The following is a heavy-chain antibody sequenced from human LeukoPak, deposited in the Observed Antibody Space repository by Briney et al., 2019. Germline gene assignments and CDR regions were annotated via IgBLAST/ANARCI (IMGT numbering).Heavy chain of an antibody. J-gene: IGHJ6*02. CDR2: INHSGST. CDR3: ARASIAAHYGMDV. D-gene: IGHD6-6*01. Sequence: SETLSLTCAVYGGSFSGYYWSWIRQPPGKGLEWIGEINHSGSTNYNPSLKSRVTVSVDTSKNQFSLKLSSVTAADTAVYYCARASIAAHYGMDVWGQGTTVTVSS. V-gene: IGHV4-34*01. CDR1: GGSFSGYY.